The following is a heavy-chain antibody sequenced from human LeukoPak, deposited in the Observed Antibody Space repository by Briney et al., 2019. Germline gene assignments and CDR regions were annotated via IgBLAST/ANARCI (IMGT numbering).Heavy chain of an antibody. Sequence: GGSLRLSCAASGFTVSSNYMSWVRQAPGKGLEWVSAISGSGGSTYYADSVKGRFTISRDNSKNTLYLQMNSLRAEDTAVYYCAKDISGWSDWGQGTLVTVSS. CDR3: AKDISGWSD. CDR1: GFTVSSNY. V-gene: IGHV3-23*01. J-gene: IGHJ4*02. D-gene: IGHD6-19*01. CDR2: ISGSGGST.